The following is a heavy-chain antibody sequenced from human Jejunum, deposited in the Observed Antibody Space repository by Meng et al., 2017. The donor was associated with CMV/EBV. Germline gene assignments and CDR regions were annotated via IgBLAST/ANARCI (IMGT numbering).Heavy chain of an antibody. CDR1: YTFATYA. CDR3: ARIPVTSGSSYGLDV. D-gene: IGHD4-17*01. V-gene: IGHV1-18*01. Sequence: YTFATYAIAGVQQAPGRGLEWMGWVSAYNGDANYAHQLHGRVSMTTDTSTTTAYMELRSLRSDDTGVYYCARIPVTSGSSYGLDVWGQGTTVTVSS. CDR2: VSAYNGDA. J-gene: IGHJ6*02.